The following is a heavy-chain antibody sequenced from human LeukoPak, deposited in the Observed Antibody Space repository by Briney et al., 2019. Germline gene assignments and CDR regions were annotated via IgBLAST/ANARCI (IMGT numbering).Heavy chain of an antibody. V-gene: IGHV4-30-4*08. CDR2: IYYSGST. CDR1: GGSISSGDYY. D-gene: IGHD3-9*01. Sequence: SQTLSLTCTVSGGSISSGDYYWSWIRQPPGKGLEWIGYIYYSGSTYYNPSLKSRVTISVDTSKNQFSLKLSSVTAADTAVYYCARDFDWLPPSDAFDIWGQGTMVTVSS. CDR3: ARDFDWLPPSDAFDI. J-gene: IGHJ3*02.